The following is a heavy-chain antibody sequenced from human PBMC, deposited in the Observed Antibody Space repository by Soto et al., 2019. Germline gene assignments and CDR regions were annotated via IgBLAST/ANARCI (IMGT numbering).Heavy chain of an antibody. Sequence: GGSLRLSCAASGFTFSSYGMHLIRQAPGKGLEWVAVISYDGSNKYYADSVKGRFTISRDNSKNTLYLQMNSLRDEDTAVYYCAKDNFSSTSCYPYYYYYMDVWGKGTTVTVSS. J-gene: IGHJ6*03. V-gene: IGHV3-30*18. CDR2: ISYDGSNK. CDR3: AKDNFSSTSCYPYYYYYMDV. CDR1: GFTFSSYG. D-gene: IGHD2-2*01.